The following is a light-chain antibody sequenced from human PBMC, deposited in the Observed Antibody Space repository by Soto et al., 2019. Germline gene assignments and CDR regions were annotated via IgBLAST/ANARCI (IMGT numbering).Light chain of an antibody. J-gene: IGLJ1*01. Sequence: QTVVTQEPSLTVSPGGTVTLTCASSTGAVTSGFYPTWFQQKPGQAPRALIYSTSNRQSWTPARFSGSLLGGKAALTLSGVQPEDEAEYYCLLYYGAAHLDVFGSGTKVTVL. CDR2: STS. CDR3: LLYYGAAHLDV. V-gene: IGLV7-43*01. CDR1: TGAVTSGFY.